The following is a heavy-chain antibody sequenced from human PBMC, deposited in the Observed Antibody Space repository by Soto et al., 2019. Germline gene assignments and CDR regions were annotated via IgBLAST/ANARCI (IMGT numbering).Heavy chain of an antibody. CDR3: ARDPLYYDILTGENWFDP. CDR1: GGTFSSYT. CDR2: IIPILGIA. V-gene: IGHV1-69*04. J-gene: IGHJ5*02. D-gene: IGHD3-9*01. Sequence: GASVKVSCKASGGTFSSYTISWVRQAPGQGLEWMGRIIPILGIANYAQKFQGRVTITADKSTSTAYMELSSLRSEDTAVYYCARDPLYYDILTGENWFDPWGQGTLVTVSS.